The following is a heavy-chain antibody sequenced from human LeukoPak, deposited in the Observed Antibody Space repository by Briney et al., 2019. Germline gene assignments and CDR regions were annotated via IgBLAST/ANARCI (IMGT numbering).Heavy chain of an antibody. J-gene: IGHJ6*03. CDR2: IYHSGST. CDR1: GYSISSGYY. V-gene: IGHV4-38-2*01. Sequence: SETLSLTCAVSGYSISSGYYWGWIRQPPGKGLEWIGSIYHSGSTYYNPSLKSRVTISVDTSKNQFSLKLSSVTAADTAVYYCARVTGGYYYYYYYMDVWGKGTTVTVSS. D-gene: IGHD2-15*01. CDR3: ARVTGGYYYYYYYMDV.